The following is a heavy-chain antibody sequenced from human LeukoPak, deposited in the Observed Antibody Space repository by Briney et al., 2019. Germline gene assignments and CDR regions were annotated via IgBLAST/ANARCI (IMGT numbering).Heavy chain of an antibody. CDR1: GGSFSVYY. V-gene: IGHV4-34*01. Sequence: SETLSLTCAVYGGSFSVYYWSWIRQPPGKGLEWIGEINHSGSTNYNPSLKSRVTISVDTSKNLFSLKLSSVTAADTAVYYCARYSSSQYYFDYWGQGTLVTVSS. CDR3: ARYSSSQYYFDY. CDR2: INHSGST. D-gene: IGHD6-6*01. J-gene: IGHJ4*02.